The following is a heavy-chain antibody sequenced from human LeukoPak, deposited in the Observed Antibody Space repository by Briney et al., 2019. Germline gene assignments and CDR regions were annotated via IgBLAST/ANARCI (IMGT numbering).Heavy chain of an antibody. CDR3: ARTWIQLSNYDY. CDR1: GYTFTGDY. J-gene: IGHJ4*02. D-gene: IGHD5-18*01. V-gene: IGHV1-2*02. Sequence: GASVKVSCKASGYTFTGDYMHWVRQAPRQGLEWMGWINPNSGGTNYAQKFQGRVTMTRDTSISTAYMELSRLRSDDTAVYYCARTWIQLSNYDYWGQGTLVTVSS. CDR2: INPNSGGT.